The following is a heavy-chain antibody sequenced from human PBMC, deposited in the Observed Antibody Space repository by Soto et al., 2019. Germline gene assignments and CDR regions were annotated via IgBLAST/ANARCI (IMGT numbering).Heavy chain of an antibody. J-gene: IGHJ4*02. CDR3: ARDRYCRSTSCYSEKTFDY. CDR2: ISAYNGDT. Sequence: ASVKVSCKASGDSISIYGISCVRQAPGQGLEWMGWISAYNGDTNYAQKVQGRVTLTTDTSTSTAYMELRSLISDDTAVYYCARDRYCRSTSCYSEKTFDYWGQGTLVTVSS. CDR1: GDSISIYG. V-gene: IGHV1-18*01. D-gene: IGHD2-2*02.